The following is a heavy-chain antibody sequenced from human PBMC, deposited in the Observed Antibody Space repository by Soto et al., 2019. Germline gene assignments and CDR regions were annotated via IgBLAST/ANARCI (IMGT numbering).Heavy chain of an antibody. Sequence: QITLKESGPTLVKPTQTLTLTCTFSGFSLTTRGVGVGWIRQPPGKALECLALIYWDDDKRYSPSLQSRLSITKDTSKNQVVLTMTNVDPVDTATYYCAHIPNYYQYVWFDPWGQGTLVYVSS. CDR2: IYWDDDK. D-gene: IGHD3-16*01. J-gene: IGHJ5*02. CDR1: GFSLTTRGVG. CDR3: AHIPNYYQYVWFDP. V-gene: IGHV2-5*02.